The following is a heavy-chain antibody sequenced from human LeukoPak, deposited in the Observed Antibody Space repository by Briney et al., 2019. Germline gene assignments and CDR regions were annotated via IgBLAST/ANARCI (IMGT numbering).Heavy chain of an antibody. V-gene: IGHV4-39*01. CDR1: GGSISSSSYY. CDR2: IYYSGST. D-gene: IGHD4-23*01. Sequence: SETLSLTCTVSGGSISSSSYYWGWIRQPPGKGLEWIGSIYYSGSTYYNPSLKSQVTISVDTSKNQFSLKLSSVTAADTAVYYCARLTTVIRTDWFDPWGQGTLVTVSS. J-gene: IGHJ5*02. CDR3: ARLTTVIRTDWFDP.